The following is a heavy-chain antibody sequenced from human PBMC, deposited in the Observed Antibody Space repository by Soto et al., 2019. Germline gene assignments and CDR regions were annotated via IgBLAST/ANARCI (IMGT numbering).Heavy chain of an antibody. J-gene: IGHJ4*02. V-gene: IGHV3-30*18. CDR2: ISYDGSNK. Sequence: QVQLVESGGGVVQPGRSLRLSCAASGFTFSSYGMHWVRQAPGKGLEWVAVISYDGSNKYYADSVKGRFTISRDNSKNTLYLQVNSLRAEDTAVYYCAKDYDFWSGPFDYWGQGTLVTVSS. CDR1: GFTFSSYG. D-gene: IGHD3-3*01. CDR3: AKDYDFWSGPFDY.